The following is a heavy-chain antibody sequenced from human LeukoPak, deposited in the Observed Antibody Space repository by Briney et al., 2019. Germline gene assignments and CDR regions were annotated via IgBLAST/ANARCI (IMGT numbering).Heavy chain of an antibody. CDR1: GFTFSRYW. CDR3: ARDPNYDSSGYPFDY. CDR2: INSDGRFT. J-gene: IGHJ4*02. V-gene: IGHV3-74*01. D-gene: IGHD3-22*01. Sequence: PGGSLRLSCAASGFTFSRYWMHWVRQAPGKGLGWVSRINSDGRFTTYADSVEGRFTISRDNAKNTLYLQMNSLRADDTAVYYCARDPNYDSSGYPFDYWGQGTLVTVSS.